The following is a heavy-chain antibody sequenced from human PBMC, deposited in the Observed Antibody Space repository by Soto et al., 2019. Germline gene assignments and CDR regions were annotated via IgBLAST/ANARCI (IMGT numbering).Heavy chain of an antibody. CDR1: GGSISSSSYY. V-gene: IGHV4-39*01. J-gene: IGHJ4*02. CDR2: IYYSGST. D-gene: IGHD3-3*01. CDR3: ASTRHFWSGFDY. Sequence: SETLSLTCTVSGGSISSSSYYWGWIRQPPGKGLEWIGSIYYSGSTYYNPSLKSRVTISVDTSKNQFSLKLSSVTAADTAVYYCASTRHFWSGFDYWGQGTLVTVSS.